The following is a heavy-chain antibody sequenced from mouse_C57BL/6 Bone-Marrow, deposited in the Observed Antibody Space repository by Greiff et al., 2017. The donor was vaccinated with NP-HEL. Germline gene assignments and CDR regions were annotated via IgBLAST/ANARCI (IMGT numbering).Heavy chain of an antibody. Sequence: VKVVESGPGLVAPSQSLSITCTVSGFSLTSYGVSWVRQPPGKGLEWLGEICGDGSTNYHSALMSSLIISKDNSKSQVFIKLNSLQTDDTATYYGAKPYGNYLHWYVDVWGTGTTVTVSS. CDR3: AKPYGNYLHWYVDV. CDR2: ICGDGST. D-gene: IGHD2-10*02. CDR1: GFSLTSYG. J-gene: IGHJ1*03. V-gene: IGHV2-3*01.